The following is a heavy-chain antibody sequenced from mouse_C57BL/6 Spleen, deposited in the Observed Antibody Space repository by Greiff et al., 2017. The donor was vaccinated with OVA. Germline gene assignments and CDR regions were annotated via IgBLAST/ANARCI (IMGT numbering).Heavy chain of an antibody. CDR2: IDPSDSYT. CDR3: AVMVTTWDY. J-gene: IGHJ2*01. D-gene: IGHD2-2*01. V-gene: IGHV1-59*01. CDR1: GYTFTSYW. Sequence: QVHVKQSGAELVRPGTSVKLSCKASGYTFTSYWMHWVKQRPGQGLEWIGVIDPSDSYTNYNQKFKGKATLTVDTSSSTAYMQLSSLTSEDSAVYYCAVMVTTWDYWGQGTTLTVSS.